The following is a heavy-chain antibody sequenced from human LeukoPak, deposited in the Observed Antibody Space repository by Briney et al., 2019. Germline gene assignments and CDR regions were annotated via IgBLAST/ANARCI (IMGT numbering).Heavy chain of an antibody. J-gene: IGHJ6*03. Sequence: GGSLRLSCATSGFTFSNSWMSWVRQAPGTGLEWVANIKQDGSEKYYVDSVEGRFTISRDNAKNSLYLQMNSLRAEDTAVYYCARGERSYRLRRYYYYYYYMDVWGKGTTVTVSS. V-gene: IGHV3-7*01. D-gene: IGHD1-1*01. CDR2: IKQDGSEK. CDR1: GFTFSNSW. CDR3: ARGERSYRLRRYYYYYYYMDV.